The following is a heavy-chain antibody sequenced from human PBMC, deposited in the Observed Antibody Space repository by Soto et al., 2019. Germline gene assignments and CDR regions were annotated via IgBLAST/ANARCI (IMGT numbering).Heavy chain of an antibody. D-gene: IGHD2-8*02. CDR2: IYYSGST. V-gene: IGHV4-59*01. Sequence: SETLSLTCTVSGGSISSYYWSRIRQPPGKGLEWIGYIYYSGSTNYNPSLKSRVNISVDTSKNQFSLKLSSVTAADTAVYYCARVLSSGLDYYGMDVWGQGTTVTVSS. CDR3: ARVLSSGLDYYGMDV. J-gene: IGHJ6*02. CDR1: GGSISSYY.